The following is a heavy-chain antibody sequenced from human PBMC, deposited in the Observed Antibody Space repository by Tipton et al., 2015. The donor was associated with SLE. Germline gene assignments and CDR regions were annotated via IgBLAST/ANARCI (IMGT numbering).Heavy chain of an antibody. Sequence: QLVQSGAEVKKSGESLKISCKASGYTFSSYWIAWVRQTPVKGLEWMGIFYPSESASRYSPSFQGQVTISADTSTSTAYLQWSSLKASDTAMYYCARQDSSGWSFGYYYYGMDVWGQGTTVTVSS. V-gene: IGHV5-51*01. J-gene: IGHJ6*02. CDR1: GYTFSSYW. D-gene: IGHD6-19*01. CDR2: FYPSESAS. CDR3: ARQDSSGWSFGYYYYGMDV.